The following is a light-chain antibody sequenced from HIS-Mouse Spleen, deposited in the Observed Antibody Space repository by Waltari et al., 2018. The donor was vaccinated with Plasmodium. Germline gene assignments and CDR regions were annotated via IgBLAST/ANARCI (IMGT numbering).Light chain of an antibody. CDR2: DVS. CDR3: CSYAGSYTFV. Sequence: QSALTQPRSVSGSLGQSVTISCTGSGRVVGSFYYSLWYQQHQGKAPTLMIYDVSKRPSGVPDRFSGSKSGNTASLTISGLQAEDEADYYCCSYAGSYTFVFGTGTKVTVL. CDR1: GRVVGSFYY. J-gene: IGLJ1*01. V-gene: IGLV2-11*01.